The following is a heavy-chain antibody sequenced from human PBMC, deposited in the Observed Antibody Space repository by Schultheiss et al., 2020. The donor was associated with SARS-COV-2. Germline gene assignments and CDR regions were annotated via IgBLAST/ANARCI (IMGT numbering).Heavy chain of an antibody. D-gene: IGHD2-15*01. CDR3: VRAGDSGGKNYFDY. CDR2: ISGGGGTT. CDR1: GFTFSNYA. Sequence: GESLKISCTASGFTFSNYAMSWVRQAPGKGLEWVSAISGGGGTTDYADSVKGRITISRDNSKNTLSVQMNSLRAEDTAIYYCVRAGDSGGKNYFDYWGQGTQVTVSS. J-gene: IGHJ4*02. V-gene: IGHV3-23*01.